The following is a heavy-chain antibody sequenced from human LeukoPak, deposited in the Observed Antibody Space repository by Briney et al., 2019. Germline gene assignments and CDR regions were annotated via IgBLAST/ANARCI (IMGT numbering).Heavy chain of an antibody. J-gene: IGHJ4*02. Sequence: ASVKVSCKASGYTFTSYDINWVRQATGQGLEWMGWMNPNSGNTGYAQKFQGRVTMTTDTSTSTAYMELRSLRSDDTAVYYCARDRGSGSYVNYFDYWGQGTLVTVSS. CDR3: ARDRGSGSYVNYFDY. CDR2: MNPNSGNT. V-gene: IGHV1-8*01. D-gene: IGHD1-26*01. CDR1: GYTFTSYD.